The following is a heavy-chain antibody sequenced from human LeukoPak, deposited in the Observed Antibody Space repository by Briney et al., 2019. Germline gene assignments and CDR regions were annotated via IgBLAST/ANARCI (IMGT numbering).Heavy chain of an antibody. V-gene: IGHV4-4*07. D-gene: IGHD4-17*01. Sequence: PSETLSLTCTVSGGSIRSYYWSWIRQPPGKGLEWIGRIYPSGTTHYNPSLKSRVTMSVDTSKNHFSLKITSVTAADTAVYYCADDFGDWGQGTLVTVSS. CDR1: GGSIRSYY. CDR3: ADDFGD. CDR2: IYPSGTT. J-gene: IGHJ4*02.